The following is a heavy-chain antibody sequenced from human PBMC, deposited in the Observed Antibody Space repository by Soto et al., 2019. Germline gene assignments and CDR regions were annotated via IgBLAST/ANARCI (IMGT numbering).Heavy chain of an antibody. D-gene: IGHD2-15*01. V-gene: IGHV1-69*02. Sequence: SVKVYCKASGGTFSSYTISWVRQAPGQGLEWMGRIIPILGIANYAQKFQGRVTITADKSTSTAYMELSSLRSEDTAVYYCICRSPLLVVVEQWGPGTLVTVSS. CDR2: IIPILGIA. J-gene: IGHJ4*02. CDR3: ICRSPLLVVVEQ. CDR1: GGTFSSYT.